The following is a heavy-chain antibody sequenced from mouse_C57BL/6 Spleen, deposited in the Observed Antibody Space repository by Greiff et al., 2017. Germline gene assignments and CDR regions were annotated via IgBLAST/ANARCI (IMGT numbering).Heavy chain of an antibody. CDR3: TREENGYYGY. CDR2: IDPETCGT. D-gene: IGHD2-3*01. V-gene: IGHV1-15*01. J-gene: IGHJ2*01. CDR1: GYTFTDYE. Sequence: QVQLQQSGAELVRPGASVTLSCKASGYTFTDYEMHWVKQTPVHGLEWIGAIDPETCGTAYNQKFKGKAILTADKSSSTAYMELHSLTSEDSAVYYCTREENGYYGYWGQGTTLTVSS.